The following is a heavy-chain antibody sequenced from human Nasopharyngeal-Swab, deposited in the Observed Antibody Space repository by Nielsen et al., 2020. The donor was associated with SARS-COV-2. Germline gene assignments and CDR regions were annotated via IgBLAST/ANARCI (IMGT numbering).Heavy chain of an antibody. V-gene: IGHV4-39*07. J-gene: IGHJ4*02. CDR2: IYYSGST. CDR1: GGSISSSSYY. Sequence: SATLSLTCTVSGGSISSSSYYWGWIRQPPGKGLEWIGSIYYSGSTYYNPSLKSRVTISVDTSKNQFSLKLSSVTAADTAVYYCARGYSSGWYPFDYWGQGTLVTVSS. D-gene: IGHD6-19*01. CDR3: ARGYSSGWYPFDY.